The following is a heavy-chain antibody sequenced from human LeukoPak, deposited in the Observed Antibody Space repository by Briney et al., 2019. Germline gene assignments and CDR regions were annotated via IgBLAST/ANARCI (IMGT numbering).Heavy chain of an antibody. D-gene: IGHD3-3*01. V-gene: IGHV3-23*01. J-gene: IGHJ5*02. Sequence: GGPLRLSCAASGFDLTTYAMTWVRQAPAKGLEWFQPIRIGGGGTYYADSVKGRFTISRDTPGNNLNLPWNTLRVAKTPTYFLERCVVLSQGWCNWFDAWGQGTLVTVSA. CDR3: ERCVVLSQGWCNWFDA. CDR1: GFDLTTYA. CDR2: IRIGGGGT.